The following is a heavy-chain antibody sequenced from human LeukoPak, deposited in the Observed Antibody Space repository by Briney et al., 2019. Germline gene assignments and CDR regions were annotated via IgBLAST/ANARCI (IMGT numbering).Heavy chain of an antibody. CDR2: IYYSGST. Sequence: PSETLSLTCTVSGGSISSYYWSWVRQPPGKGLEWIGCIYYSGSTNYNPSLKSRVTISVDTSKNQFSLKLSSVTAADTAVYYCARAPYYYDSSGYGAFDIWGQGTMVTVSS. CDR3: ARAPYYYDSSGYGAFDI. D-gene: IGHD3-22*01. CDR1: GGSISSYY. J-gene: IGHJ3*02. V-gene: IGHV4-59*01.